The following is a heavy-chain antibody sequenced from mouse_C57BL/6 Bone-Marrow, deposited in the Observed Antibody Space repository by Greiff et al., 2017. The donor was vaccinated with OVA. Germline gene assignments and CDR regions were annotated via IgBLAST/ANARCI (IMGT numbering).Heavy chain of an antibody. J-gene: IGHJ2*01. CDR3: ARHEDGYYASYFDY. D-gene: IGHD2-3*01. Sequence: QVQLQQSGPELVKPGASVKISCKASGYAFSSSWMNWVKQRPGKGLEWIGRIYPGDGDTNYNGKFKGKATLPADKSSSTAYMQLSSLTSEDSAVYFCARHEDGYYASYFDYWGQGTTLTVSS. V-gene: IGHV1-82*01. CDR1: GYAFSSSW. CDR2: IYPGDGDT.